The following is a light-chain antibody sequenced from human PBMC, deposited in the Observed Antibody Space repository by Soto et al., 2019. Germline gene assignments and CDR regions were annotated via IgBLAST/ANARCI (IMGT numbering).Light chain of an antibody. CDR1: TGALTSSHF. Sequence: QAVVTQEPSLTVSPGGTVTLTWGSSTGALTSSHFPYWYQQKPGQAPRALIYDTNSKHSWTPGRFSGSLLGGKAALTLSGAQPEDEADYYCLLAFGSARVFGGGTKLTVL. J-gene: IGLJ3*02. CDR2: DTN. CDR3: LLAFGSARV. V-gene: IGLV7-46*01.